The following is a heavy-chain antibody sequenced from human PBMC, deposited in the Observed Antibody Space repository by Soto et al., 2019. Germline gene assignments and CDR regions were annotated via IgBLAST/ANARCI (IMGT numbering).Heavy chain of an antibody. V-gene: IGHV4-59*02. CDR3: ARWGHPAVKAYDI. Sequence: PSETLSLTCTVSGASVSNYYWNWVRQPPGKGLEWIGYTHYTGDSKYNPSLKSRVTMSVDTSKNQFSLKMTSVTAADTAVYYCARWGHPAVKAYDIWGQGAMVTVSS. D-gene: IGHD2-21*01. J-gene: IGHJ3*02. CDR2: THYTGDS. CDR1: GASVSNYY.